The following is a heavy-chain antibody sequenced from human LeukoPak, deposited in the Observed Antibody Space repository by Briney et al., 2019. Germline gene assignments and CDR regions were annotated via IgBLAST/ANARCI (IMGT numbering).Heavy chain of an antibody. V-gene: IGHV4-34*01. Sequence: PSETLSLTCAVYGGSFSGYYWSWIRQPPGKGLEWIGEINHSGSTNYNPSLKSRVTISVDTSKNQFSLKLSSVTAADTAVYYCARGRRYYYDSTYHHWGQGTLVTVSS. CDR1: GGSFSGYY. CDR2: INHSGST. D-gene: IGHD3-22*01. J-gene: IGHJ5*02. CDR3: ARGRRYYYDSTYHH.